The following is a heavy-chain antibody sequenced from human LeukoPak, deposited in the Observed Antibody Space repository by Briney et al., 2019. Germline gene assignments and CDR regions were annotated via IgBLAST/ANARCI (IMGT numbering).Heavy chain of an antibody. Sequence: PSETLSLTCDVYNASFGPYYWSWLRQSPGKGLEYIGEVNYRGDGNYNPSLNSRASISIDTSKKQFSLRLTSVTAADTAMYYCARETSLHIFDSWGQGTLGTVSS. D-gene: IGHD2-21*01. CDR1: NASFGPYY. V-gene: IGHV4-34*01. CDR3: ARETSLHIFDS. CDR2: VNYRGDG. J-gene: IGHJ4*02.